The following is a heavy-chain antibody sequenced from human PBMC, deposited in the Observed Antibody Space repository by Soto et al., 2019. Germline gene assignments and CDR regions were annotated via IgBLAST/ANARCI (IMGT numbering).Heavy chain of an antibody. J-gene: IGHJ6*02. CDR1: GFTVSSNY. CDR3: AREAIAAAGIHYYGMDV. CDR2: IYCGVST. Sequence: GGSLRLSCAASGFTVSSNYMSWVRQAPGKGLERVSVIYCGVSTYYADSVKGRFTISRDNSKNTLYLQMNSLRAEDTAFYYCAREAIAAAGIHYYGMDVWGQGTTVTVSS. D-gene: IGHD6-13*01. V-gene: IGHV3-53*01.